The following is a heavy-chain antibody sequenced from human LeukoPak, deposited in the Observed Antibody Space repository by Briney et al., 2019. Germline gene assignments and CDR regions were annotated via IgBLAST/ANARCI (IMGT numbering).Heavy chain of an antibody. Sequence: SETLSLTCTVSGGSISSRSYYWGWIRQSPGKGLEWIGVIYYSGSTYYNPSLKSRVTISVDTSKNQFSLKLSSVTAADAAVYYCARGGRITMIVVVINHNWFDPWGQGTLVTVSS. V-gene: IGHV4-39*07. CDR2: IYYSGST. CDR3: ARGGRITMIVVVINHNWFDP. J-gene: IGHJ5*02. CDR1: GGSISSRSYY. D-gene: IGHD3-22*01.